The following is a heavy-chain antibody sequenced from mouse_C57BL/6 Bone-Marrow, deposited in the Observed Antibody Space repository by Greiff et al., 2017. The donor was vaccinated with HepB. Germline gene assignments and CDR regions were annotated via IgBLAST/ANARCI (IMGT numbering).Heavy chain of an antibody. D-gene: IGHD3-2*02. CDR1: GYSFTSYY. CDR2: IYPGSGNT. CDR3: ARERAQATHFDY. V-gene: IGHV1-66*01. J-gene: IGHJ2*01. Sequence: QVQLKESGPELVKPGASVKISCKASGYSFTSYYIHWVKQRPGQGLEWIGWIYPGSGNTKYNEKFKGKATLTADTSSSTAYMQLSSLTSEDSAVYYCARERAQATHFDYWGQGTTLTVSS.